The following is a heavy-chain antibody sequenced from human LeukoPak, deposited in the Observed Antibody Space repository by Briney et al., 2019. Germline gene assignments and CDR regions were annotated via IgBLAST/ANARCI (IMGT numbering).Heavy chain of an antibody. D-gene: IGHD1-14*01. CDR2: ISWNSGSI. J-gene: IGHJ6*03. Sequence: GGSLRLSCAASGFTFDDYAMHWVRQAPGKGLEWVSGISWNSGSIGYADSVKGRFTISRDNAKNSLYLQTNSLRAEDTALYYCAKALTTSHYYYYMDVWGKGTTVTVSS. V-gene: IGHV3-9*01. CDR1: GFTFDDYA. CDR3: AKALTTSHYYYYMDV.